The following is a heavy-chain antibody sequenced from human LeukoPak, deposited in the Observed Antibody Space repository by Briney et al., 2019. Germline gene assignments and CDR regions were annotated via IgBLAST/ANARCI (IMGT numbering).Heavy chain of an antibody. CDR1: GFTFSSYI. CDR2: ISSSSSYI. V-gene: IGHV3-21*01. CDR3: AREVSEGFDF. D-gene: IGHD3-22*01. Sequence: GGSLRLSCAASGFTFSSYIMNWVRQAPGKGLEWVSPISSSSSYIYYADSVKGRFTISRDNAKNSLYLQMNSLRAEDTALYYCAREVSEGFDFWGQGTLVTVSS. J-gene: IGHJ4*02.